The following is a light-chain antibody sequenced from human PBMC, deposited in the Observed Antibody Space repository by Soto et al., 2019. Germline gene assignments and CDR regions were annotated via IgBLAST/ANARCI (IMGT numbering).Light chain of an antibody. CDR3: QQYTGPPTT. CDR2: DAS. V-gene: IGKV3-20*01. Sequence: EIVLTQSPGTLSLSPGEGATLSCRASQSVSSYLAWYQQKPGQAPRLLIYDASNSATGIPDRFSGSGSGTDFTLTITRLEPEDSAVYFCQQYTGPPTTFGQGTRLEIK. CDR1: QSVSSY. J-gene: IGKJ5*01.